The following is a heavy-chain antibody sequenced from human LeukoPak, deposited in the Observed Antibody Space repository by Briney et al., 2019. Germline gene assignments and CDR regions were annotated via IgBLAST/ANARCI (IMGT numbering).Heavy chain of an antibody. CDR1: GGSISSYY. V-gene: IGHV4-59*01. J-gene: IGHJ3*02. Sequence: PSETLSLTCTVSGGSISSYYWSWIRQPPGKGLEWIGYIYYSGSTNCNPSLKSRVTISVDTPKNQFSLKLSSVTAADTAVYYCARDSGNLRDDAFDIWGQGTMVTVSS. CDR3: ARDSGNLRDDAFDI. CDR2: IYYSGST. D-gene: IGHD1-14*01.